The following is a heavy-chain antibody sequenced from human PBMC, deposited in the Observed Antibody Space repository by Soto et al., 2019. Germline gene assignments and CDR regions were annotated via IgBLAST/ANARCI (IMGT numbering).Heavy chain of an antibody. CDR1: GFTFSSYG. CDR3: AILSDGDYGFDY. CDR2: ISYDGSNK. D-gene: IGHD4-17*01. Sequence: QVQLVESGGGVVQPGRSLRLSCAASGFTFSSYGMHWVRQAPGKGLEWVAVISYDGSNKYYADSVKGRFTISRDKSKNTLYLQMNSLRAEDTAVYYCAILSDGDYGFDYWGQGTLVTVSS. V-gene: IGHV3-30*03. J-gene: IGHJ4*02.